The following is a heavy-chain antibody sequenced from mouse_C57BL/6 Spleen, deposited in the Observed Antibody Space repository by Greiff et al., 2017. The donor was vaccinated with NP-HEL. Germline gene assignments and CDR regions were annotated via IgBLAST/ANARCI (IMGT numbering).Heavy chain of an antibody. V-gene: IGHV5-12*01. CDR1: GFTFSDYY. CDR3: AREAFAY. CDR2: ISNGGGST. J-gene: IGHJ3*01. Sequence: EVHLVESGGGLVQPGGSLKLSCAASGFTFSDYYMYWVRQTPEKRLEWVAYISNGGGSTYYPDTVKGRFTISRDNAKNTLYLQMSRLKSEDTAMYYCAREAFAYWGQGTLVTVSA.